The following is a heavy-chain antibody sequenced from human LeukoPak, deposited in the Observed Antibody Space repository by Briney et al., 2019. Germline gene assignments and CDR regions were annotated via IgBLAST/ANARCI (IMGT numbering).Heavy chain of an antibody. Sequence: ASVKVSCKASGGTFSSYAISWVRQAPGQGLEWMGRIIPIFGIANYAQKFQGRVTMTTDTSTSTAYMELRSLRSDDTAVYYCARAKQQLGSGYYYYGMDVWGKGTTVTVSS. D-gene: IGHD6-13*01. CDR2: IIPIFGIA. CDR3: ARAKQQLGSGYYYYGMDV. V-gene: IGHV1-69*04. J-gene: IGHJ6*04. CDR1: GGTFSSYA.